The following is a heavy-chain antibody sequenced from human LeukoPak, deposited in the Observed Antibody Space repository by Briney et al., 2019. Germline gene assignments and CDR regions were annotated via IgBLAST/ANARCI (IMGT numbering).Heavy chain of an antibody. V-gene: IGHV3-30*04. D-gene: IGHD3-22*01. CDR1: GFTFSSYA. J-gene: IGHJ4*02. CDR2: ISYDGSNK. Sequence: GGSLRLSCAASGFTFSSYAMHCVRQAPGKGLEWVAVISYDGSNKYYADSVKGRFTISRDNSKNTLYLQMNSLRAEDTAVYYCARATHYYDSSGYGDYFDYWGQGTLVTVSS. CDR3: ARATHYYDSSGYGDYFDY.